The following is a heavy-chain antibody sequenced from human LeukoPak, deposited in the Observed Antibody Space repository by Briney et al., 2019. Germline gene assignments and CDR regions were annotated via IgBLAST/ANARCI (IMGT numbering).Heavy chain of an antibody. CDR3: ARDFAF. J-gene: IGHJ4*02. V-gene: IGHV4-61*02. Sequence: SETLSLTCTVSGGSISSGSYYWSWIRQPAGKGLEWIGRIYTSGSTNYNPSLKSRVTISVDTSKNQFSLKLSSVTAADTAVYYCARDFAFRGQGTLVTVSS. CDR1: GGSISSGSYY. CDR2: IYTSGST.